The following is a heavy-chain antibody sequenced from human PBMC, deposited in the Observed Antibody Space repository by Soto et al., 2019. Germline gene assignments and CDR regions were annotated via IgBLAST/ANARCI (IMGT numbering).Heavy chain of an antibody. Sequence: GSLRLSCAASGFTVSSNYMSWVRQAPGKGLEWVSVIYSGGSTYYADSVKGRFTISRDNSKNTLYLQMNSLRAEDTAVYYCARGDAAGDYYYGMDVWGQGTTVTVSS. V-gene: IGHV3-53*01. CDR3: ARGDAAGDYYYGMDV. D-gene: IGHD6-13*01. CDR2: IYSGGST. J-gene: IGHJ6*02. CDR1: GFTVSSNY.